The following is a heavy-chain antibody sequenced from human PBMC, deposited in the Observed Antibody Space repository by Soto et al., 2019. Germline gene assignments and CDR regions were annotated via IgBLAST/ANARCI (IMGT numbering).Heavy chain of an antibody. CDR3: ARSYGSGYRAFAY. Sequence: QVQLVQSGAEVKKPGSSVRVSCKASGDTFTFYSINWVRQAPGLGLEWMGRINPILSMSNYAQRFQGRVTMTADKSTSTAYMELGSLRSEDTAMYYCARSYGSGYRAFAYWGQGALVTVSS. D-gene: IGHD3-10*01. J-gene: IGHJ4*02. CDR1: GDTFTFYS. V-gene: IGHV1-69*02. CDR2: INPILSMS.